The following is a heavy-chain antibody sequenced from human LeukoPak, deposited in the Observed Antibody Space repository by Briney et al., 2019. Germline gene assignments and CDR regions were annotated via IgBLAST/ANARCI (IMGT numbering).Heavy chain of an antibody. V-gene: IGHV3-23*01. D-gene: IGHD3-10*01. J-gene: IGHJ4*02. CDR2: ISDSGGST. CDR1: GITLSNYG. Sequence: PGGSLRLSCAVSGITLSNYGMSWVRQAPGKGLEWVAGISDSGGSTNYADSVKGRFTISRDNPKNTLYLQMNSLRAKDTAVYFCARRGVVIRVIDSWGQGALVTVSS. CDR3: ARRGVVIRVIDS.